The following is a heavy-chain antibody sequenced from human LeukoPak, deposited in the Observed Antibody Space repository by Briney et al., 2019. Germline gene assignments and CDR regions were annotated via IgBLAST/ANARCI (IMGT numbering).Heavy chain of an antibody. Sequence: GGSLRLSCTVSGFTLSSYEMSWIRQAPGKGLEWVSSIDYSGGSSYYADSVKGRFTISRDNAKNSLYLQMNSLRAEDTAVYYCAREGRGLWFGELDYYYYMDVWGKGTTVTISS. CDR3: AREGRGLWFGELDYYYYMDV. J-gene: IGHJ6*03. D-gene: IGHD3-10*01. V-gene: IGHV3-23*01. CDR1: GFTLSSYE. CDR2: IDYSGGSS.